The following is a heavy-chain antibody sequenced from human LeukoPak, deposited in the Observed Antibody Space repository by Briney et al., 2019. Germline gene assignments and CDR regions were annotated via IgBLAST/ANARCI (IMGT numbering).Heavy chain of an antibody. D-gene: IGHD3-10*01. Sequence: PGGSLRLSCAASGFTFSEHYMDWVRQTPEKGLEWVGRSRSKADSYTTEYAASVKGRFSVSRDDSKSSLYLQMSSLKPEDTAVYYCARGWVVDSGSPKWLDSWGKGTLVTVSS. CDR3: ARGWVVDSGSPKWLDS. CDR2: SRSKADSYTT. J-gene: IGHJ5*01. CDR1: GFTFSEHY. V-gene: IGHV3-72*01.